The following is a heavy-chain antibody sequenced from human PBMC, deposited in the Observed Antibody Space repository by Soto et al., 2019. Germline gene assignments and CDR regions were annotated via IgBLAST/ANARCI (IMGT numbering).Heavy chain of an antibody. CDR2: IDAGSGRA. Sequence: QVQLVQSGAEVKKPGASVRVSCKPSGYTLRNYAIHWVRQAAGQSLEWLAWIDAGSGRATYSQKVQGRIIVTRDNSATTFYMDLTSLTAKDTVVYFCARDLNGGNRFDYWGQGALVIVSS. J-gene: IGHJ4*02. D-gene: IGHD2-8*01. CDR1: GYTLRNYA. CDR3: ARDLNGGNRFDY. V-gene: IGHV1-3*01.